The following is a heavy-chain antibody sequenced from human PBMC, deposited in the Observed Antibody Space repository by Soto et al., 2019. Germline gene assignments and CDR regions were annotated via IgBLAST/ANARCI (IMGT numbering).Heavy chain of an antibody. CDR1: GGSFSGYY. CDR3: ARVRSGYYLD. V-gene: IGHV4-34*01. J-gene: IGHJ4*02. D-gene: IGHD3-22*01. CDR2: INHSGST. Sequence: QVQLQQWGAGLLKPSETLSLTCAVYGGSFSGYYWSWIRQPPGKGLEWIGEINHSGSTNYNPSLKSRVTISVDTSKHQFSLKLSSVTAADTAVYYCARVRSGYYLDWGQGTLVTVSS.